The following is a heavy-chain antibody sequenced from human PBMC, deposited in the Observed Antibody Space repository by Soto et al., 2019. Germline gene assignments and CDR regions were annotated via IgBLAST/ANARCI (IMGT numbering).Heavy chain of an antibody. CDR1: GGTFSSYA. CDR2: IISIFGTA. V-gene: IGHV1-69*06. J-gene: IGHJ5*02. Sequence: QVQLVQSGAEVKKPGSSVKVSCKASGGTFSSYAISWVRQAPGQGLEWMGGIISIFGTANYAQKFQGRVTITADKSTSTAHMELSSLRSEDTAVYYCARAGYSRGWYRGGWFDPWGQGTLVTVSS. D-gene: IGHD6-19*01. CDR3: ARAGYSRGWYRGGWFDP.